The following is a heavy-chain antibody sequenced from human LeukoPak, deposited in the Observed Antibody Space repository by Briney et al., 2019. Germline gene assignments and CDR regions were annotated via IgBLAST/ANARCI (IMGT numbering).Heavy chain of an antibody. Sequence: GGSLRLSCAASGFTFSSYAMSWVRQAPGKGLEWVSAISGNGHSTYYADSVKGRFTISRDNSKNTLHLQMNSLRAEDTAIYYCARHPDLQYYYDPTNYGIDPWGQGTLVTVSS. CDR1: GFTFSSYA. D-gene: IGHD3-22*01. CDR3: ARHPDLQYYYDPTNYGIDP. J-gene: IGHJ5*02. V-gene: IGHV3-23*01. CDR2: ISGNGHST.